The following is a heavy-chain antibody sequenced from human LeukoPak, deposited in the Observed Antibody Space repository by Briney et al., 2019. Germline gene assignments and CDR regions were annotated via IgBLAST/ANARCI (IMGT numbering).Heavy chain of an antibody. CDR3: STLWYGA. J-gene: IGHJ5*02. Sequence: GGSLRLSCAASGFTFTNAWMSWVRQAPGKGLEWVGCIKSKTDGGTSDYAAPVTGRFTISRDDSKSTLYLEMNSLKTEDTGVYYCSTLWYGAWGQGTLVTVSS. CDR1: GFTFTNAW. D-gene: IGHD3-10*01. V-gene: IGHV3-15*01. CDR2: IKSKTDGGTS.